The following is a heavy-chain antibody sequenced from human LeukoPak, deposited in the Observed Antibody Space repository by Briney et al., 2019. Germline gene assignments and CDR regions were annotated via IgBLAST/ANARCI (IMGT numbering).Heavy chain of an antibody. D-gene: IGHD3-10*01. CDR3: ATIYAQWFGEGDAFDI. J-gene: IGHJ3*02. Sequence: ASVKVSCKVSGYTLTELSMHWVRQAPGKGLEWMGGFDPEDGETIYAQKFQGRVTMTEDTSTDTAYMELSSLRSEDTAVYYCATIYAQWFGEGDAFDIWGLGTMVTVSS. CDR2: FDPEDGET. V-gene: IGHV1-24*01. CDR1: GYTLTELS.